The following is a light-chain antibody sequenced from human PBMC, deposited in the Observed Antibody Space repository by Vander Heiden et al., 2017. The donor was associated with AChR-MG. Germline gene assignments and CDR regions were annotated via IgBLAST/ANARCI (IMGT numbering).Light chain of an antibody. V-gene: IGKV4-1*01. CDR1: QSVLYSSNNRNY. CDR3: QQYYSIWT. CDR2: WAS. Sequence: DIVMTQSPDSLAVSLGERATINCKSSQSVLYSSNNRNYLAWYQQKPGQPPKLLIYWASTRESGVPDRFSGSGSGTDFTLTINSLQSEDVAVYYCQQYYSIWTFGQRTRVEIK. J-gene: IGKJ1*01.